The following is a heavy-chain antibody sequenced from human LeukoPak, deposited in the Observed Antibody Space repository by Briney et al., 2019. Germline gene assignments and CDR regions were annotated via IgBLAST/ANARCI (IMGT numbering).Heavy chain of an antibody. V-gene: IGHV3-23*01. Sequence: GGSLRLSCAASGFTFSSYAMSWVRQAPGKGLEWVSAISGSGGSTYYADSVKGRFTISRDNSKNTLYLQMNSLKTEDTAVYYCTRAREGGNDYWGQGTLVTVSS. CDR3: TRAREGGNDY. CDR2: ISGSGGST. D-gene: IGHD1-26*01. CDR1: GFTFSSYA. J-gene: IGHJ4*02.